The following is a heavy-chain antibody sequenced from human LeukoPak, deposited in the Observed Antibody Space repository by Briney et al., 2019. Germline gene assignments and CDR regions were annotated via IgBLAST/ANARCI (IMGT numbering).Heavy chain of an antibody. CDR3: AKFYDILTGYFDH. Sequence: GGSLRLSCAASGFTFTTYAMGWVRQSPGKGLEWVSSISGGGGGTYYAEFVKGRFTISRDNSKNTLYLQMNSLRAGDTAVYYCAKFYDILTGYFDHWGQGTLVTVSS. V-gene: IGHV3-23*01. D-gene: IGHD3-9*01. CDR2: ISGGGGGT. CDR1: GFTFTTYA. J-gene: IGHJ4*02.